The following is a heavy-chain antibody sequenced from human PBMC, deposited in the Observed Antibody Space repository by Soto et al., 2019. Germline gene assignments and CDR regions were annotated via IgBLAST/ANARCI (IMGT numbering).Heavy chain of an antibody. CDR2: IYWDDDT. V-gene: IGHV2-5*02. CDR1: GFSLSTSGAA. D-gene: IGHD2-15*01. Sequence: QITLKESGPTLVKPTQTLTLTCTFSGFSLSTSGAAVGWIRQPPVKALEWLALIYWDDDTRYSPSLKSKLTITKDTSKNQVVLTMTNMDPVDTSTYYCAHRQPTGYGGNGEPEDYWGQGTLVTVSS. CDR3: AHRQPTGYGGNGEPEDY. J-gene: IGHJ4*02.